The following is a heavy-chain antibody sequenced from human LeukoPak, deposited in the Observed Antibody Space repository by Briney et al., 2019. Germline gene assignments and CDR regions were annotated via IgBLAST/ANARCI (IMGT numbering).Heavy chain of an antibody. CDR2: IKSKPYGGTT. Sequence: PGRSLRLSCTASGLTFGDYAMSWVRQAPGKGLEWVGVIKSKPYGGTTEYAASVKGRFTISRDDSKSIAYLQMNSLKTEDTAVYYCTSGPSGYCSGGSCYSGYYYGMDGWGRGTTGTVS. V-gene: IGHV3-49*04. J-gene: IGHJ6*02. CDR3: TSGPSGYCSGGSCYSGYYYGMDG. D-gene: IGHD2-15*01. CDR1: GLTFGDYA.